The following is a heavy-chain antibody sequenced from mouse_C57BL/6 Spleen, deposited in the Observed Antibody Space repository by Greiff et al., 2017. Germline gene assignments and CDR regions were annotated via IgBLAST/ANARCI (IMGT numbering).Heavy chain of an antibody. CDR2: ISDGGSYT. J-gene: IGHJ3*01. CDR1: GFTFSSYA. D-gene: IGHD3-2*02. V-gene: IGHV5-4*01. CDR3: AREDSSGYLFAY. Sequence: EVNLVESGGGLVKPGGSLKLSCAASGFTFSSYAMSWVRQTPEKRLEWVATISDGGSYTYYPDNVKGRFTISRDNAKNNLYLQMSHLKSEDTAMYYCAREDSSGYLFAYWGQGTLVTVSA.